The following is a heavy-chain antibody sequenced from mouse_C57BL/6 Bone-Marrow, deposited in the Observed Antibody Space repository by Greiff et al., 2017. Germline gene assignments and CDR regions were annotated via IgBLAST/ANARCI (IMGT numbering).Heavy chain of an antibody. J-gene: IGHJ4*01. CDR2: IYPGGGST. V-gene: IGHV1-63*01. D-gene: IGHD2-2*01. CDR3: AREGNYGYGGGSYAMDY. Sequence: QVQLQQSGAELVRPGTSVKMSCKASGYTFTNYGIGWAKQRPGHGLEWIGDIYPGGGSTNYNEKFKGKVTLTAAKSSCTASMQCSRLTSDDSAIYYCAREGNYGYGGGSYAMDYWGQGTSVTVSS. CDR1: GYTFTNYG.